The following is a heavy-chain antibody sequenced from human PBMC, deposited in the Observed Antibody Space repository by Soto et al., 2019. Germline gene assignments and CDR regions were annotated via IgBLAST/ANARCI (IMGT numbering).Heavy chain of an antibody. CDR2: IIPIFGTA. Sequence: QVQLVQSGAEVKKPGSSVKVSCKASGGTFSSYAISWVRQAPGQGLEWMGGIIPIFGTANYAQKFQGRVTITADESTSTAHMELSSLRSEDTAVYYCAREPYGDYENWFDPWGQGTLVTVSS. V-gene: IGHV1-69*01. CDR3: AREPYGDYENWFDP. D-gene: IGHD4-17*01. J-gene: IGHJ5*02. CDR1: GGTFSSYA.